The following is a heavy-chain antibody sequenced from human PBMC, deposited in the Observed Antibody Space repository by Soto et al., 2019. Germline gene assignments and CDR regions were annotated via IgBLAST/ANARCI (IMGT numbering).Heavy chain of an antibody. Sequence: PGGSLRLSCAASGFSFSNARMSWVRQAPGKGLEWVGRIKSKTDGGTTDYAAPVKGRFTISRDDSKNTLYLQMNSLKTEDTAVYYCTTDVSAAAAGIKNVWGKGTTVTVSS. CDR2: IKSKTDGGTT. CDR3: TTDVSAAAAGIKNV. J-gene: IGHJ6*04. V-gene: IGHV3-15*01. CDR1: GFSFSNAR. D-gene: IGHD6-13*01.